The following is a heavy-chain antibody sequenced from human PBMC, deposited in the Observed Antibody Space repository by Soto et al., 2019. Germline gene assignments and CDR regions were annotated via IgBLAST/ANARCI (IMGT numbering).Heavy chain of an antibody. V-gene: IGHV4-4*02. CDR3: TANGYYSLDY. D-gene: IGHD5-12*01. Sequence: QVQLQESGPGLVKPSGTLSLTCSVSGDSITNDRWWSWVRQSPGKGLEWIGEIYHSGRTNYNPSLKSRVSISVDKSKNNFSLTLSSVTAADTAVYYCTANGYYSLDYWGQGSLVTVSS. J-gene: IGHJ4*02. CDR2: IYHSGRT. CDR1: GDSITNDRW.